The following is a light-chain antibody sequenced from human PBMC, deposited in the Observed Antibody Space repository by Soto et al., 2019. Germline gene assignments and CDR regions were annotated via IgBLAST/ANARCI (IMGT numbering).Light chain of an antibody. J-gene: IGLJ1*01. Sequence: QSALTQPASVSGSPGQSITISCTGTSSDVGGHHYVSWYQQHPGKAPKVIIYEVSDRPSGVSDRFSGSKSDNTASLTISGLQADDEAEYYYSSFSSSSTLDVFGTGTKLTVL. V-gene: IGLV2-14*01. CDR1: SSDVGGHHY. CDR2: EVS. CDR3: SSFSSSSTLDV.